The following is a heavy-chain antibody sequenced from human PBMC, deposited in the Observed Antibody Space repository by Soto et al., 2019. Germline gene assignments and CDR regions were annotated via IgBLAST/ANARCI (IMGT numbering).Heavy chain of an antibody. CDR2: ISYDGSNK. V-gene: IGHV3-30*18. J-gene: IGHJ4*02. Sequence: GGSLRLSCAASGFTFSSYGMHWVRQAPGKGLEWVAVISYDGSNKYYADSVKGRFTISRDNSKNTLYLQMNSLRAEDTAVYYCAKDRGLWFGELLTFAPDYWGQGTLVTVSS. D-gene: IGHD3-10*01. CDR3: AKDRGLWFGELLTFAPDY. CDR1: GFTFSSYG.